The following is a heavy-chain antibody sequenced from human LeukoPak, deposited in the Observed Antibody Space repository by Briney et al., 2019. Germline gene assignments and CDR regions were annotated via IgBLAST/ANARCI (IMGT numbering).Heavy chain of an antibody. D-gene: IGHD6-13*01. Sequence: GGSLRLSCAASGFTFSSYAMSWVRQAPGKGLEWVSAISGSGGSTYYADSVKGRFTISRDNSKNTLYLQMNSLRAEDTAVYYCAKGKRSGYSSYSYFDYWGQGTLVTVSS. CDR1: GFTFSSYA. V-gene: IGHV3-23*01. CDR2: ISGSGGST. J-gene: IGHJ4*02. CDR3: AKGKRSGYSSYSYFDY.